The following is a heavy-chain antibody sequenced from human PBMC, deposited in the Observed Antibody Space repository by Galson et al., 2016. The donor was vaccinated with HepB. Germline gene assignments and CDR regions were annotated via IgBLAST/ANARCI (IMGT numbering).Heavy chain of an antibody. D-gene: IGHD3-16*01. CDR2: IYYSGTI. CDR1: GGSISIYY. CDR3: ARALLVFGPFDY. J-gene: IGHJ4*02. V-gene: IGHV4-59*01. Sequence: ETLSLTCTVSGGSISIYYWSWIRQPPGKGLEWIGYIYYSGTINYNPSLKSRVTMSVDTSKNQFSLKLNSVTAADTAVYYCARALLVFGPFDYWGQGALVTGSS.